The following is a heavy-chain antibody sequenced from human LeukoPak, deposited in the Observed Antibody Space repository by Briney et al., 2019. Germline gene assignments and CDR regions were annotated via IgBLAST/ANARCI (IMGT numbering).Heavy chain of an antibody. D-gene: IGHD5-24*01. Sequence: GGSLRLSCAASGFTFSSYSMNWVRQAPGKGLEWVSSISSSSSYICYADSVKGRFTISRDNAKNSLYLQMNSLRAEDTAVYYCARDVRTNGYTSLDYWGQGTLVIVSS. CDR1: GFTFSSYS. J-gene: IGHJ4*02. V-gene: IGHV3-21*01. CDR2: ISSSSSYI. CDR3: ARDVRTNGYTSLDY.